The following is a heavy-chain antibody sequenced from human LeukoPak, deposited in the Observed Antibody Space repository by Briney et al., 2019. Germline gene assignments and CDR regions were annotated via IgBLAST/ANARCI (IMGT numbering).Heavy chain of an antibody. D-gene: IGHD3-10*01. Sequence: GGSLRLSCAASGFIVSSNYMSWVRQAPGKGLEWVSVLYSGGGKNYADSVKGRFTISRDNSKNTLYLQMNSLRPEDTAIYYCAKLFESGTYNNFFHYWGQGTLVTVFS. CDR1: GFIVSSNY. CDR2: LYSGGGK. CDR3: AKLFESGTYNNFFHY. J-gene: IGHJ4*02. V-gene: IGHV3-53*01.